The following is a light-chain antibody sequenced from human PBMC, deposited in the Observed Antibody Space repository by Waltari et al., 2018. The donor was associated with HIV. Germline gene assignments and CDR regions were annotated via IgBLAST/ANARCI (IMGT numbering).Light chain of an antibody. CDR2: EDN. V-gene: IGLV6-57*03. CDR3: QSYDNSSAV. J-gene: IGLJ7*01. Sequence: NFMLAQPRSVSGSPGTTVSISCTRSSGSIASNFVQWYQQRPGSAPTTVIYEDNQRPSGVPDRISGSIDSASNSASLTISGLMTEDEADYYCQSYDNSSAVFGGGTQLTVL. CDR1: SGSIASNF.